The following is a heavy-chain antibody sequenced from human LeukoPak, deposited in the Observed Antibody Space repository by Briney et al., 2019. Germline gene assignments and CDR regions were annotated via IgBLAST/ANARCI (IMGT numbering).Heavy chain of an antibody. D-gene: IGHD3-10*01. CDR1: GFTFRAYA. Sequence: PGASLRLSCLASGFTFRAYALHWVRQTPGQGLDWVAVVSSDGQNDFYSTSVRGRFTISRDNSRDTSYLQMDGLRAADTGLYFCARSTYYYGSGTFYSVGPFDSWGQGTLVTVSS. V-gene: IGHV3-30*01. CDR2: VSSDGQND. J-gene: IGHJ4*02. CDR3: ARSTYYYGSGTFYSVGPFDS.